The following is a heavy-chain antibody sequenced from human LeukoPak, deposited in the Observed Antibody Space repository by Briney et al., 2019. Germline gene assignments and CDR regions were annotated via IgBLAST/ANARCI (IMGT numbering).Heavy chain of an antibody. J-gene: IGHJ6*03. CDR3: AHSLDSTSWYGYYYYMDV. Sequence: ESGPALVKPTQTLMLTCSFSGFSLSTPGVGVGWVRQPPGKALEWLGFIYWDDDKRYRPSLKSRLTITKDTSKSQVVLTVTNVDPVDTATYFCAHSLDSTSWYGYYYYMDVWGKGTTVTVSS. D-gene: IGHD2-2*01. V-gene: IGHV2-5*02. CDR2: IYWDDDK. CDR1: GFSLSTPGVG.